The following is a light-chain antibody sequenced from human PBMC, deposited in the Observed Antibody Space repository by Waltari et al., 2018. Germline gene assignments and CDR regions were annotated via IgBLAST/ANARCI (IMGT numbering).Light chain of an antibody. V-gene: IGLV1-44*01. CDR2: NND. J-gene: IGLJ3*02. Sequence: QSVLTQPPSASGTPGQRVTISCSGSSSTIGSTAVIWYQQLPGAAPKLLIYNNDQRPSGVPDRFSGSKAGTSASLAISGLQSEDEADYYCAAWDNSLNGVFGGGTKLTVL. CDR1: SSTIGSTA. CDR3: AAWDNSLNGV.